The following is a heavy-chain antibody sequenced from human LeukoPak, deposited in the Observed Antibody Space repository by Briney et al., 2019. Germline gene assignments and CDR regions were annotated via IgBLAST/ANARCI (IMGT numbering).Heavy chain of an antibody. CDR3: ARLRYSGYVKYYFDY. Sequence: SETLSLTCTVSGGSISSYYWSWIRQPPGKGLECIGYIYFSGSTNYSPSLKSRVTISVDPSKNQFSLKLTSVTAADTAVYYCARLRYSGYVKYYFDYWGQGTLVTVSS. J-gene: IGHJ4*02. V-gene: IGHV4-59*01. CDR2: IYFSGST. D-gene: IGHD5-12*01. CDR1: GGSISSYY.